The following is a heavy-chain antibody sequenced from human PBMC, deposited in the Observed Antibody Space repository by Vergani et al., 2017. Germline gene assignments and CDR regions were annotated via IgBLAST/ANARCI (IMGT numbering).Heavy chain of an antibody. J-gene: IGHJ6*03. CDR2: ISYDGSNK. Sequence: QVQLVESGGGVVQPGRSLRLSCAASGFTFSSYAMHWVRQAPGPGLAWVAVISYDGSNKYYADSMKGRFTISRDNSKNTLYLQMNSLRAEDTAVYYCARDGRYCSSTSCYTGFYYYYYMDVWGKGTTVTVSS. D-gene: IGHD2-2*02. V-gene: IGHV3-30-3*01. CDR1: GFTFSSYA. CDR3: ARDGRYCSSTSCYTGFYYYYYMDV.